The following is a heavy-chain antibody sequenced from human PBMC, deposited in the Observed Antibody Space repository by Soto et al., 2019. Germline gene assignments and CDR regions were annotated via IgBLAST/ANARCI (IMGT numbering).Heavy chain of an antibody. Sequence: PSETLSLTCTVSGGSISSSSYYWGWIRQPPGKGLEWIGSIYYSGSTYYNPSLKSRVTISVDTSKNQFSLKLSSVTAADTAVYYCARLSVAGETRYYYYGMDVWGQGTTVTVSS. CDR2: IYYSGST. D-gene: IGHD6-19*01. V-gene: IGHV4-39*01. CDR1: GGSISSSSYY. J-gene: IGHJ6*02. CDR3: ARLSVAGETRYYYYGMDV.